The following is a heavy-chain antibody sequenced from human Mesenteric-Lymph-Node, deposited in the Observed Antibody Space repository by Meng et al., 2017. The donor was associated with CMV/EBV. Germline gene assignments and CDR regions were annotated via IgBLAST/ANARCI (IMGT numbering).Heavy chain of an antibody. D-gene: IGHD2-8*02. Sequence: GESLKISCSAPGFTFSGYGMHWVRQAPGKGLEWVAFIRFDGNNAYYADSVKGRFTISRDNSKNTLFLQMNSLRPEDTAVYYCAKSPTGYWGQGTLVTVSS. CDR3: AKSPTGY. J-gene: IGHJ4*02. V-gene: IGHV3-30*02. CDR2: IRFDGNNA. CDR1: GFTFSGYG.